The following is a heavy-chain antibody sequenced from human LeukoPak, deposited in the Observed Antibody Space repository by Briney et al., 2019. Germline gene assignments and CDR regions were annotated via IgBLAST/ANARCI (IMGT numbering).Heavy chain of an antibody. J-gene: IGHJ5*02. CDR2: IWYDGSNK. CDR3: AKDGAPQGDIVVVPADMGDWFDP. V-gene: IGHV3-33*06. D-gene: IGHD2-2*01. CDR1: GFTFSSYG. Sequence: PGRSLRLSCAASGFTFSSYGMHWVRQAPGKGLEWVAVIWYDGSNKYYADSVKGRFTISRDNSKNTLYLQMNSLRAEDTAVYYCAKDGAPQGDIVVVPADMGDWFDPWGQGTLVTVSS.